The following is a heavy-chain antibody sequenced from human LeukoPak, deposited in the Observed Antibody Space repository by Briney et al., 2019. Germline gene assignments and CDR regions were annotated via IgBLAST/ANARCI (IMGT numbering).Heavy chain of an antibody. J-gene: IGHJ4*02. CDR2: INSDGSRI. Sequence: GGSLRLSCAASGFTLSDYWVHWVRQAPGQGLVWVSRINSDGSRIIYADSVKGRFTISRDNAKNTVYLQMNSLRADDTAVYFCARAPQIGFSGFDKNYWGQGPLVTVSS. V-gene: IGHV3-74*01. CDR1: GFTLSDYW. D-gene: IGHD5-12*01. CDR3: ARAPQIGFSGFDKNY.